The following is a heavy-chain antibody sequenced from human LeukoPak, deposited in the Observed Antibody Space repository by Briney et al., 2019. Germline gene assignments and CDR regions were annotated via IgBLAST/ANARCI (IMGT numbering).Heavy chain of an antibody. CDR2: IYYSGSI. D-gene: IGHD6-13*01. J-gene: IGHJ5*02. CDR1: GGSVSGYY. CDR3: ARGYTSGWSNWFDP. V-gene: IGHV4-59*02. Sequence: SSETLSLTCSVSGGSVSGYYWSWIRQPPGKGLEWIGYIYYSGSINYNPSLKNRVNISVDTSKNQFPLKLSSVTAADTAVYYCARGYTSGWSNWFDPWGQGTLVTVSS.